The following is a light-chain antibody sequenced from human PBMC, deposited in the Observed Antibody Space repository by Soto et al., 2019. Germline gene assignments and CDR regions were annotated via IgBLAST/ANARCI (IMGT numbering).Light chain of an antibody. J-gene: IGKJ2*01. CDR1: QSVSSSY. V-gene: IGKV3-20*01. Sequence: EIVLTQSPGTLSLSPGERATLSCRASQSVSSSYLAWYQQKPGQAPRLLIYGESSRATGIPDRFSGSGSGTDFNLTISTLEPEDIAVYYCQQYGSSGYTFGQGTKLEIK. CDR2: GES. CDR3: QQYGSSGYT.